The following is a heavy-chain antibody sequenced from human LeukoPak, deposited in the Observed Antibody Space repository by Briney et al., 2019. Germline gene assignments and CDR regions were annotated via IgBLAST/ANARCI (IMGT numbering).Heavy chain of an antibody. CDR1: GGSFSGYY. CDR2: INHSGST. Sequence: SETLSLTCAVYGGSFSGYYWSWIRQPPGKGLEWIGEINHSGSTNYNPSLKSRVTISVDTSKNQFSLKLSSVTAADTAVYYCARGTNYWSQGTLVTVSS. CDR3: ARGTNY. J-gene: IGHJ4*02. V-gene: IGHV4-34*01.